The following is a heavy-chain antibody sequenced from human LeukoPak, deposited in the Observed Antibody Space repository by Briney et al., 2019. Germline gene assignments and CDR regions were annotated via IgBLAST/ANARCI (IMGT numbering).Heavy chain of an antibody. J-gene: IGHJ5*02. D-gene: IGHD1-26*01. CDR2: ISASGSAT. V-gene: IGHV3-23*01. CDR1: GFIFSNYG. CDR3: ARRRGKWDVNWFDP. Sequence: GGSLRLSCAASGFIFSNYGMNWVRQAPGKGLEWVAAISASGSATSYADSVRGRFTISRDNSKSTTYLQMNSLRAEDTAVFYCARRRGKWDVNWFDPWGQGTLVTVSS.